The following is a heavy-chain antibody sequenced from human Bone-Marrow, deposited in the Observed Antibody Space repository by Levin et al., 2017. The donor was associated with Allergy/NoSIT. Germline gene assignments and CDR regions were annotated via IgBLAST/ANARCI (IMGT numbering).Heavy chain of an antibody. D-gene: IGHD6-19*01. Sequence: SCTVSGGSISSDDYYWTWIRQPPGKGLEWIGYIYYTGSTDYNPSLRSRVTISVDTSKNQFSLKVSSLSAADTAVYYCARAGPTGGCDSWGQGTLVTVSS. CDR3: ARAGPTGGCDS. CDR1: GGSISSDDYY. V-gene: IGHV4-30-4*01. CDR2: IYYTGST. J-gene: IGHJ4*02.